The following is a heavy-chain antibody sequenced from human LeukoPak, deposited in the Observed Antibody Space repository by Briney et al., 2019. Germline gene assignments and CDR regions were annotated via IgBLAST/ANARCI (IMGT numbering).Heavy chain of an antibody. CDR1: GGSISSYY. Sequence: SDTLSLTCAVSGGSISSYYWSWIRQPPGKGLEWIAYVYYSGSTNYNPSLKSRVTISVDTSKNQFSLKLSSVTAADTAVYYCARHKNTAGSDCFGDWGQGTLVTVSS. J-gene: IGHJ4*02. CDR3: ARHKNTAGSDCFGD. CDR2: VYYSGST. V-gene: IGHV4-59*08. D-gene: IGHD2-21*02.